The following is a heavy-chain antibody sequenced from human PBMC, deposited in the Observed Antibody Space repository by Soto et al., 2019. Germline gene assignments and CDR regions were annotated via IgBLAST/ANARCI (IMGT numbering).Heavy chain of an antibody. J-gene: IGHJ4*02. V-gene: IGHV3-23*01. CDR1: GFTFSSYA. D-gene: IGHD3-22*01. CDR3: AKVADYYDSSGYYDY. Sequence: PGGSLRLSCAASGFTFSSYAMSWVRQAPGKGLEWVSAISGSGGSTYYADSVKGRFTISRDNSKNTLYLQMNSLRAEDTAVYYCAKVADYYDSSGYYDYWGQGTLVTAPQ. CDR2: ISGSGGST.